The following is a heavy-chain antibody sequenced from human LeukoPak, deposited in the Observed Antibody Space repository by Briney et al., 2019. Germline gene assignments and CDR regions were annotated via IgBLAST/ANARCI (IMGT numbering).Heavy chain of an antibody. J-gene: IGHJ4*02. V-gene: IGHV1-2*02. CDR2: INPNSGGT. D-gene: IGHD3-10*01. CDR1: GYTFTGYY. Sequence: ASVKVSCKASGYTFTGYYMHWVRQAPGQGLEWMGWINPNSGGTNYAQKFQGRVTMTRDTSISTAYMELSRLRSDDTAVYYCARSTMVRGVIMGYWGQGTLVTVPS. CDR3: ARSTMVRGVIMGY.